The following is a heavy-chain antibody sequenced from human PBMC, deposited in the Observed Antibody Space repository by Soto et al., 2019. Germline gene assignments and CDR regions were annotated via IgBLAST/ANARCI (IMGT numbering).Heavy chain of an antibody. Sequence: SETLSLTCTVSGGSISSSNYFWGWIRQPPGKGLEWIGSIYYSGSTYYNPSLKSPVTISVDTSKNKFSLKLSSVTAADTAVYYCARHENRYSVSYYYYYGMDVWGQGTTVTVSS. J-gene: IGHJ6*02. V-gene: IGHV4-39*01. CDR1: GGSISSSNYF. CDR3: ARHENRYSVSYYYYYGMDV. D-gene: IGHD1-26*01. CDR2: IYYSGST.